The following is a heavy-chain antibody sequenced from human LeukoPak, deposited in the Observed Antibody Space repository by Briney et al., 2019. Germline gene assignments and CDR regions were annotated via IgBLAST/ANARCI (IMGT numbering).Heavy chain of an antibody. V-gene: IGHV4-39*01. J-gene: IGHJ4*02. CDR3: AEGIYGYSS. CDR2: IYYSGST. D-gene: IGHD5-18*01. Sequence: SETLSLTCTVSGGSISSSSYYWGWIRQPPGKGLEWIGSIYYSGSTYYNPSLKSRVTISVDTSKHQFSLKLSSVTAADTAVYYCAEGIYGYSSWGQGTLVTVSS. CDR1: GGSISSSSYY.